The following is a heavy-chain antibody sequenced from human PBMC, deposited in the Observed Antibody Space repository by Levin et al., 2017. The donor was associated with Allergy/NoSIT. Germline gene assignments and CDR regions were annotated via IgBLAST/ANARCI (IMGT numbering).Heavy chain of an antibody. CDR3: ARDPDSSSWYGVYFQH. J-gene: IGHJ1*01. CDR1: GFTFSSYA. CDR2: ISYDGSNK. Sequence: GESLKISCAASGFTFSSYAMHWVRQAPGKGLEWVAVISYDGSNKYYADSVKGRFTISRDNSKNTLYLQMNSLRAEDTAVYYCARDPDSSSWYGVYFQHWGQGTLVTVSS. D-gene: IGHD6-13*01. V-gene: IGHV3-30-3*01.